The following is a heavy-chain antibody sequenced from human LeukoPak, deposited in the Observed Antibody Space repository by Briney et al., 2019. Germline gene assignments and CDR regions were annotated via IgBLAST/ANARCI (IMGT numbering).Heavy chain of an antibody. CDR3: ARVDLYDSRRGVIDY. J-gene: IGHJ4*02. Sequence: SETLSLTCTVSGGSISSGSYYWSWIRQPAGKGLEWIGRIYTSGSTNYNPSLKSRVTISVDTSKNQFSLKLSSVTAADTAVYYCARVDLYDSRRGVIDYWGQGTLVTVSS. CDR2: IYTSGST. V-gene: IGHV4-61*02. CDR1: GGSISSGSYY. D-gene: IGHD3-22*01.